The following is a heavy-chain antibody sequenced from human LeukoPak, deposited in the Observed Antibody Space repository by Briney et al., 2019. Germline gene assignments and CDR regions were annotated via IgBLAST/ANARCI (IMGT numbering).Heavy chain of an antibody. CDR1: GGSISSSSYY. CDR3: ARQTSGRRYFDY. D-gene: IGHD1-26*01. CDR2: IYHSGST. V-gene: IGHV4-39*07. J-gene: IGHJ4*02. Sequence: SETLSLTCTVSGGSISSSSYYWGWIRQPPGKGLEWIGEIYHSGSTNYDPSLKSRVTISVDKSKNQFSLKLSSVTAADAAVYYCARQTSGRRYFDYWGQGTLVTVSS.